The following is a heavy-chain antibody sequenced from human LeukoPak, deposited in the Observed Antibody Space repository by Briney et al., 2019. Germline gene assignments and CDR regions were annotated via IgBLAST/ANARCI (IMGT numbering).Heavy chain of an antibody. V-gene: IGHV3-21*01. CDR1: GFTFSSYN. CDR3: AELGITMIGGV. Sequence: GGSLRLSCAASGFTFSSYNMDWVRQAPGQGLEWVSSITSGSSYIYYADSVKGRFTISRDNAKSSLYLQMNSLRAEDTAVYYCAELGITMIGGVWGKGTTVTISS. D-gene: IGHD3-10*02. J-gene: IGHJ6*04. CDR2: ITSGSSYI.